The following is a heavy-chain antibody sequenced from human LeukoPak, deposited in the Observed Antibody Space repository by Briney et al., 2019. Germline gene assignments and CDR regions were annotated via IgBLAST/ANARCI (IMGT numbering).Heavy chain of an antibody. Sequence: SETLSLTCTVSGGSISSYYWGWIRQRPGKGLGRIGSIYYSGSTYYNPSLKSRVTISVDTSKNQFSLKLSSVTAADTAVYYCARRQNYYDSRGYYRFFDYWGQGTLVTVSS. V-gene: IGHV4-39*01. CDR3: ARRQNYYDSRGYYRFFDY. CDR1: GGSISSYY. CDR2: IYYSGST. D-gene: IGHD3-22*01. J-gene: IGHJ4*02.